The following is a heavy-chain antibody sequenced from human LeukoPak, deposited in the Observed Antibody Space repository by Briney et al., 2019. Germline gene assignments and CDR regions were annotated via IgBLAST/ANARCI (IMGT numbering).Heavy chain of an antibody. CDR2: ISGSGGNT. Sequence: PGGSLRLSCAASGFTFDDYTMHWVRQAPGKGLEWVSAISGSGGNTYYADSVKGRFTISRDNSKNTLYLQMNSLRVEDTAVYYCAKSRVGYDYWGQGTLVTVPS. CDR3: AKSRVGYDY. V-gene: IGHV3-23*01. CDR1: GFTFDDYT. J-gene: IGHJ4*02. D-gene: IGHD5-12*01.